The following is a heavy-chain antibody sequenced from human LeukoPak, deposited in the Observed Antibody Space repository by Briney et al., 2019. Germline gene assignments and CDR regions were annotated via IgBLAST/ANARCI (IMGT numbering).Heavy chain of an antibody. CDR1: GFTFSSYA. V-gene: IGHV3-64D*06. Sequence: GGSRRLSCSASGFTFSSYAMHWVRQAPGKGLEYVSAISSNGGSTYYADSVKGRFTISRDNSKNTLYLQMNSLRAEDTAVYYCAKDFKSSGWYVLPYFDYWGKGTLVTVSS. J-gene: IGHJ4*02. CDR2: ISSNGGST. CDR3: AKDFKSSGWYVLPYFDY. D-gene: IGHD6-19*01.